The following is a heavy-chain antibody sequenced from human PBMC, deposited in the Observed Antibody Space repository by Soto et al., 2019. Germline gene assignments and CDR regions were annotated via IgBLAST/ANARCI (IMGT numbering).Heavy chain of an antibody. CDR3: ARVIPGYYYYGMDV. V-gene: IGHV1-69*12. D-gene: IGHD2-2*01. J-gene: IGHJ6*02. CDR2: IIPIFGTT. CDR1: GGTFSSYG. Sequence: QVQLVQSGAEVKKPGSSVKVSCKASGGTFSSYGISWVRQAPGQGLEWMGGIIPIFGTTNYAQKFQGRVTITADESTSTAYMELSSLRSEDTALYYCARVIPGYYYYGMDVWGQGTTVTVSS.